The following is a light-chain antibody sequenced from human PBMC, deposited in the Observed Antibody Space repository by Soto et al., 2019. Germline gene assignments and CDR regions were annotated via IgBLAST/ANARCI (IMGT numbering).Light chain of an antibody. CDR1: QSIRNW. CDR2: RAS. J-gene: IGKJ1*01. Sequence: DIQMTQSPSTLSASVGDRVTITCRASQSIRNWLAWYQQKPGKAPTLLIYRASNLEGGVPSRFSGSGSGTEFTLTISSLQPDDFATYYCQQYDSYSREVGQGTKVEI. CDR3: QQYDSYSRE. V-gene: IGKV1-5*03.